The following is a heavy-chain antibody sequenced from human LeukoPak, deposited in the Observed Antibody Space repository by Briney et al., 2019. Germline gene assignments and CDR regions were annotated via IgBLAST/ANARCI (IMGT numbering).Heavy chain of an antibody. V-gene: IGHV3-30*03. D-gene: IGHD3-10*01. CDR1: GFTFSSYS. J-gene: IGHJ4*02. CDR2: ISYDGSNK. Sequence: PGGSLRLSCAASGFTFSSYSMNWVRQAPGKGLEWVAVISYDGSNKYYADSVKGRFTISRVNPKNTLYLQMNSLRAGDTAVYYCARQNKKLWFGEYFDYWGQGTLVTVS. CDR3: ARQNKKLWFGEYFDY.